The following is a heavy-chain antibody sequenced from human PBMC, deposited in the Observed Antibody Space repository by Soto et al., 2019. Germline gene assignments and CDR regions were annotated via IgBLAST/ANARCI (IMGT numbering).Heavy chain of an antibody. V-gene: IGHV4-34*01. Sequence: TLSLTCAVYNGSFSVYYWTWIRQPPGKGLEWIGEINHSGSTNYNPSLKSRVTISVDTSKNQFSLKLSSVTAADTAVYCCARDSTRRGACDIWGQGTMVT. CDR3: ARDSTRRGACDI. D-gene: IGHD2-2*01. CDR1: NGSFSVYY. J-gene: IGHJ3*02. CDR2: INHSGST.